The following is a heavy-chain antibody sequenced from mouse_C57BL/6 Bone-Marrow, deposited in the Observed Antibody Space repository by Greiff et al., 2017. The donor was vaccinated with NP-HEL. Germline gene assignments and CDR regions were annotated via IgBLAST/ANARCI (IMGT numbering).Heavy chain of an antibody. J-gene: IGHJ2*01. Sequence: VQLQQSGPELVKPGASVKIPCKASGYTFTDYNMDWVKQSHGKSLEWIGDINPNNGGTIYNQKFKGKATLTVDKSSSTAYMELRSLTSEDTAVYYCARSSPHYYGSSYYFDYWGQGTTLTVSS. CDR2: INPNNGGT. D-gene: IGHD1-1*01. V-gene: IGHV1-18*01. CDR3: ARSSPHYYGSSYYFDY. CDR1: GYTFTDYN.